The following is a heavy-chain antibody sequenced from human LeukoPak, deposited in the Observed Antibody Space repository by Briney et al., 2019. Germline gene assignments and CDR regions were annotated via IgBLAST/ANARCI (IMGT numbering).Heavy chain of an antibody. D-gene: IGHD3-22*01. Sequence: ASVKVSCKASGYTFTGYYMHWVRQAPGQGLEWMGWINPNSGGTNYAQNFQGRVTMTRDTSISTAYMELSSLTSDDTAVYFCARARDTSSYYSVGYWGQGTLVTVSS. J-gene: IGHJ4*02. CDR1: GYTFTGYY. CDR2: INPNSGGT. CDR3: ARARDTSSYYSVGY. V-gene: IGHV1-2*02.